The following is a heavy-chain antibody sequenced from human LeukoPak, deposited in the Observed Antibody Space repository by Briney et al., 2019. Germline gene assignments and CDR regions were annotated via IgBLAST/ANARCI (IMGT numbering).Heavy chain of an antibody. J-gene: IGHJ4*02. Sequence: GGSLRLSCAASGFTFDDYAMHWVRQAPGKGLGWVSGISWNSGSIGYADSVKGRLTISRDNAKNSLYLQMNSLRAEDTALYYCAKSGWELLEGGGSYFDYWGQGTLVTVSS. D-gene: IGHD1-26*01. V-gene: IGHV3-9*01. CDR2: ISWNSGSI. CDR1: GFTFDDYA. CDR3: AKSGWELLEGGGSYFDY.